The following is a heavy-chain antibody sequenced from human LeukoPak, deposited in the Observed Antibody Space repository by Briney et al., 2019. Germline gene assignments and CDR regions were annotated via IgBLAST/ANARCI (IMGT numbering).Heavy chain of an antibody. D-gene: IGHD3-10*01. CDR1: GFTFSNYA. Sequence: GGSLRLSCVASGFTFSNYAMCWVRQAPGKGLEWVSVIYSGGSTYYADSVKGRFTISRDNSKNTLYLQMNSLRAEDTAVYYCARGGGSFDYWGQGTLVTVSS. CDR2: IYSGGST. V-gene: IGHV3-66*01. J-gene: IGHJ4*02. CDR3: ARGGGSFDY.